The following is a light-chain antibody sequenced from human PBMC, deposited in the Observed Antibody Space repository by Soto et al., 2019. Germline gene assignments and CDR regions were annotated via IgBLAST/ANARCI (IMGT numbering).Light chain of an antibody. CDR2: GAS. J-gene: IGKJ1*01. V-gene: IGKV3-15*01. CDR1: QSVSID. Sequence: EIMITQSPAALSVSPGETATLSCMVSQSVSIDSAWYQQTPGQAPRLLIYGASTRATGIPATFSGSASGTEFTLTISSLQSEDFTVYYCQQYNKWPLTVGQGTKVDIK. CDR3: QQYNKWPLT.